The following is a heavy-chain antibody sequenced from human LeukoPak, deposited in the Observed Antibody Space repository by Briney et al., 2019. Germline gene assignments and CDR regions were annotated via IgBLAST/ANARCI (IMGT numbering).Heavy chain of an antibody. CDR2: IYYGGST. CDR3: ARGRVAAAE. CDR1: GGSISSYY. D-gene: IGHD2-15*01. Sequence: AETLSLTCTVSGGSISSYYWSWIRQPPGKGLEWIGYIYYGGSTNYNPSLKSRVTISVDTSKNQFSLKLSSVTAADTAVYYCARGRVAAAEWGQGTLVTVSS. V-gene: IGHV4-59*01. J-gene: IGHJ4*02.